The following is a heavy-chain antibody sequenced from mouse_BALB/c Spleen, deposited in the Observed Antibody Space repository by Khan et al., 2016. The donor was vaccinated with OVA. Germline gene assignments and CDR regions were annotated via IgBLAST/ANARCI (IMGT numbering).Heavy chain of an antibody. J-gene: IGHJ4*01. CDR1: GFSLTGYG. CDR2: IWGDGST. V-gene: IGHV2-6-7*01. CDR3: ARAYYGNYREAMDY. Sequence: VQLQESGPGLVAPSQSLSITCTVSGFSLTGYGVNWVRQPPGKGLGWLGMIWGDGSTDYNSALNSRLSISKDNSKSQVLLKMNSLQTDDTARYYCARAYYGNYREAMDYWGQGTSVTVSS. D-gene: IGHD2-10*01.